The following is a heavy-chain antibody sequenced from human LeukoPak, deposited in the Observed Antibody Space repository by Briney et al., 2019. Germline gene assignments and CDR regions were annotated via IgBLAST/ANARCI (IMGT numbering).Heavy chain of an antibody. Sequence: GGSLRLSCAASGFTFSSYAMHWVRQAPGKGLEWVAVISYDGSNKYYADSVKGRFTISRDNSKNTLYLQMNSLRAEDTAVYYCARVGYCSGGSCYSTWDYYGMDVWGQGTTVTVSS. CDR3: ARVGYCSGGSCYSTWDYYGMDV. J-gene: IGHJ6*02. D-gene: IGHD2-15*01. V-gene: IGHV3-30-3*01. CDR1: GFTFSSYA. CDR2: ISYDGSNK.